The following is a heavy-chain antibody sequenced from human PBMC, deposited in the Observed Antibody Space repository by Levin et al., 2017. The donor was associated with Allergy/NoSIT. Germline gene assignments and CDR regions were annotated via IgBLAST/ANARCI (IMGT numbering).Heavy chain of an antibody. CDR3: ARGGSSATSCLDY. J-gene: IGHJ4*02. Sequence: GGSLRLSCAASGFTFSSYYMHWVRQAPGKGLAWVSNIHTDTSVTNYADSVKGRFTISRDNDKNTLYLQMNSLRAEDTAVYYCARGGSSATSCLDYWGQGTLVTVSS. CDR1: GFTFSSYY. V-gene: IGHV3-74*01. CDR2: IHTDTSVT. D-gene: IGHD2-2*01.